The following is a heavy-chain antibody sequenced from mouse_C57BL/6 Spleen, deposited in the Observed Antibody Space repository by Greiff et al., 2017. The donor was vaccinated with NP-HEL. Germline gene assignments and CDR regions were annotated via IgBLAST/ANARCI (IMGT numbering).Heavy chain of an antibody. V-gene: IGHV1-50*01. J-gene: IGHJ2*01. CDR1: GYTFTSYW. Sequence: VQLQQPGAELVKPGASVKLSCKASGYTFTSYWMQWVKQRPGQGLEWIGEIDPSDSYTNYNQKFKGKATLTVDTSSSTAYMQLSSLTSEDSAVYYCARGGVTTVVATENFDYWGQGTTLTVSS. CDR3: ARGGVTTVVATENFDY. CDR2: IDPSDSYT. D-gene: IGHD1-1*01.